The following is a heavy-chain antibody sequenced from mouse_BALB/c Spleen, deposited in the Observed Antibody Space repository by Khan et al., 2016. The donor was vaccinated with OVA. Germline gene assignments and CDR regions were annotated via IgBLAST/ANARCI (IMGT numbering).Heavy chain of an antibody. V-gene: IGHV14-3*02. D-gene: IGHD4-1*01. CDR3: ARDYWDEFTY. CDR1: GFTIKDTY. Sequence: EVQLQESGAELVKPGASVTLSCTASGFTIKDTYMHWVQQRPEQGLEWIGRIDPASGTTKSDPQFQGMATITADTSSNTAYLQSSSLTSEDTAVYYCARDYWDEFTYWGQGTLVTVSA. J-gene: IGHJ3*01. CDR2: IDPASGTT.